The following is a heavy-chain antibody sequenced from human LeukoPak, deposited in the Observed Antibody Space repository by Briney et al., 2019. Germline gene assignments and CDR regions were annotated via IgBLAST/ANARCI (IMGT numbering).Heavy chain of an antibody. J-gene: IGHJ5*02. Sequence: AGGSLRLSCAASGFTFSSYSMNWVRQAPGKGLGWVSYISSSSSTIYYADSVKGRFTISRDNAKNSLYLQMNSLRAEDTAVYYCARDRGEQQPWGQGTLVTVSS. CDR1: GFTFSSYS. CDR3: ARDRGEQQP. CDR2: ISSSSSTI. D-gene: IGHD6-13*01. V-gene: IGHV3-48*04.